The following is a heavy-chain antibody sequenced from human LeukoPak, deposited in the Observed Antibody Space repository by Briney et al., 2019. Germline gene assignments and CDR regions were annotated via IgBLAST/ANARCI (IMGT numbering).Heavy chain of an antibody. D-gene: IGHD6-13*01. Sequence: SQTLSLTCAISGDSFCSNSAAWNWIRQSPSRGLEWLGRTYYRSKWYNDYAVSVKSRITINPDTSKNQFSLQLNSVTPEDTAVYYCARVSIAAAGTHFDYWGQGTLVTVSS. CDR1: GDSFCSNSAA. J-gene: IGHJ4*02. CDR2: TYYRSKWYN. CDR3: ARVSIAAAGTHFDY. V-gene: IGHV6-1*01.